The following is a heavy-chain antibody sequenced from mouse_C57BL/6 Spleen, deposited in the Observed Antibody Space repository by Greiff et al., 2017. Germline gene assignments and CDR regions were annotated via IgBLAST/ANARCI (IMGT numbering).Heavy chain of an antibody. Sequence: QVQLKESGPGLVQPSQSLSITCTVSGFSLTSYGVHWVRQSPGKGLDWLGVIWRGGSTDNNAAFMSRLSITKDNYKSQVFFKMTSLQADDTAIYYCAISAGTGWFAYWGQGTLVTVSA. CDR1: GFSLTSYG. CDR2: IWRGGST. V-gene: IGHV2-5*01. J-gene: IGHJ3*01. D-gene: IGHD4-1*01. CDR3: AISAGTGWFAY.